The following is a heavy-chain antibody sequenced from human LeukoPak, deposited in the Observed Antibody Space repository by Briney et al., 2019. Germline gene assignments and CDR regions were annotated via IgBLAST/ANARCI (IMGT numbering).Heavy chain of an antibody. CDR3: VREQWFDP. CDR2: ISGSGGST. Sequence: GGSLRLSCVASGFTFSSYWMSWVRQAPGKGLEWVSAISGSGGSTYYADSVKGRFTISRDSSKNTLYLQMNILRPEDTAVYYCVREQWFDPWGQGTLVTVSS. D-gene: IGHD1-26*01. V-gene: IGHV3-23*01. CDR1: GFTFSSYW. J-gene: IGHJ5*02.